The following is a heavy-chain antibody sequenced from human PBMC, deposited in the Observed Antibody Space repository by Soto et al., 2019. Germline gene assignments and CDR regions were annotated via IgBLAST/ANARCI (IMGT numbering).Heavy chain of an antibody. CDR3: ARAADGSGIY. V-gene: IGHV1-69*02. J-gene: IGHJ1*01. Sequence: QVQLVHSGAVGKKPGSSVKVSCKAAGGTFSSFTIIWVRQAPGQGREWMGRIIPLLGIANYAQKFQDRVTITADKATSTAYMELSSVRSEDTAVYYCARAADGSGIYWGRGTLVTVSS. D-gene: IGHD3-10*01. CDR2: IIPLLGIA. CDR1: GGTFSSFT.